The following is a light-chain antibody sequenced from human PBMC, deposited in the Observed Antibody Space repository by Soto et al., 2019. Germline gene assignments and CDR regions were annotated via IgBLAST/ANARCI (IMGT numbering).Light chain of an antibody. Sequence: DLQMTQSPSTLSASVGDRVTITCRASQSISNWLAWYQQKPGKVPKLLIYKASTVESGVPSRFSGSESGTEFTLTISSLQPDDFATYYCQQYYRYPYTLGQGTKLEIK. CDR2: KAS. CDR1: QSISNW. V-gene: IGKV1-5*03. CDR3: QQYYRYPYT. J-gene: IGKJ2*01.